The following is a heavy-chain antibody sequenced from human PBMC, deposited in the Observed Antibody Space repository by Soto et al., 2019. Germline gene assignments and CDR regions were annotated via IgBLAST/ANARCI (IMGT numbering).Heavy chain of an antibody. V-gene: IGHV1-2*04. CDR2: INPNSGGT. D-gene: IGHD3-10*01. Sequence: ASVKVSCKASGYTFTGYYMHWVRQAPGQGLEWMGWINPNSGGTNYAQKFQGWVTMTRDTSISTAYMELSRLRSDDTAVYYCARDRTWYYYGSGSYLVPYGMDVWGQGTTVTVS. CDR3: ARDRTWYYYGSGSYLVPYGMDV. J-gene: IGHJ6*02. CDR1: GYTFTGYY.